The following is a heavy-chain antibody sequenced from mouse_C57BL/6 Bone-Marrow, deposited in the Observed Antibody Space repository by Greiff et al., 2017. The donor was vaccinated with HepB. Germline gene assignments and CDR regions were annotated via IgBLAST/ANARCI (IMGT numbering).Heavy chain of an antibody. V-gene: IGHV1-82*01. J-gene: IGHJ1*03. CDR1: GYAFSSSW. CDR2: IYPGDGDT. Sequence: QVQLQQSGPELVKPGASVKISCKASGYAFSSSWMNWVKQRPGKGLEWIGRIYPGDGDTNYNQKFKGKAILTADKSSSTAYMELRSLTSEDSAVYYCTRDYYGSSYEDWYFDVWGTGTTVTVSS. D-gene: IGHD1-1*01. CDR3: TRDYYGSSYEDWYFDV.